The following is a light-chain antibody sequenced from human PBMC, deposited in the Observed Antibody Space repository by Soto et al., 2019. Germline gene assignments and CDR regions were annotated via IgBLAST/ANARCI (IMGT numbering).Light chain of an antibody. CDR2: YAS. J-gene: IGKJ1*01. CDR1: QSVSGNF. CDR3: QQYGSSRT. V-gene: IGKV3-20*01. Sequence: IVLTQSPGTLSLSPGETATISCRADQSVSGNFLAWYQQKPGQAPRLLLSYASNRATGVPDRFSGVGSGTDFTLTISRLENEDFAVYYCQQYGSSRTFGQGTKVDIK.